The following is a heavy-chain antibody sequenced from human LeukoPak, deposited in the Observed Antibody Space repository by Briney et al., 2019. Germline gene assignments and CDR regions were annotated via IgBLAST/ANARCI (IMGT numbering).Heavy chain of an antibody. V-gene: IGHV4-59*01. CDR2: IYYSGST. Sequence: SETLSLTCTVSGGSISSYYWSWIRQPPGKGLEWIGYIYYSGSTNYNPSLKSRVTISVDTSKNQFSLKLSSVTAADTAVYYCAREFRCSSTSCSWGAYYYGMDVWGQGTTVTVSS. CDR3: AREFRCSSTSCSWGAYYYGMDV. J-gene: IGHJ6*02. D-gene: IGHD2-2*01. CDR1: GGSISSYY.